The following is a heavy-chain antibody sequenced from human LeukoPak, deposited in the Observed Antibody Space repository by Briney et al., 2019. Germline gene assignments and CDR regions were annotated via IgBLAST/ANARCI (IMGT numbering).Heavy chain of an antibody. V-gene: IGHV3-23*01. CDR3: AKALSGSYSILDY. Sequence: GGSLRLSCAASGFTFSSYAMTWVRQAPGKGLEWVSAISGSGRSTYYADSVKGRFTISRDNSKNTLYLQMNSLRAEDTAVYYCAKALSGSYSILDYWGQGTLVTVSS. D-gene: IGHD1-26*01. J-gene: IGHJ4*02. CDR1: GFTFSSYA. CDR2: ISGSGRST.